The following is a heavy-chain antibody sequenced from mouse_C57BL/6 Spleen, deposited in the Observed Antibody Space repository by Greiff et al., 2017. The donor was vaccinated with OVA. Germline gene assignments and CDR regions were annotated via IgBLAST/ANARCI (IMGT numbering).Heavy chain of an antibody. CDR2: IWRGGST. CDR3: AKGDGYDEGYYYAMDY. D-gene: IGHD2-2*01. V-gene: IGHV2-5*01. J-gene: IGHJ4*01. Sequence: QVQLKQSGPGLVQPSQSLSITCTVSGFSLTSYGVHWVRQSPGKGLEWLGVIWRGGSTDYNAAFMSRLSITKDNSKSQVFFKMNSLQADDTAIYYCAKGDGYDEGYYYAMDYWGQGTSVTVSS. CDR1: GFSLTSYG.